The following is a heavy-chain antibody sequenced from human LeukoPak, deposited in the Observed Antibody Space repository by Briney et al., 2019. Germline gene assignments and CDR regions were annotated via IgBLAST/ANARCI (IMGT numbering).Heavy chain of an antibody. Sequence: SETLSLTCTVSGGSISSYYWSWIRQPPGKGLEWIGYIYYSGSTNYNPSLKSRVTISVDTSKNQFSLKLSSVTAADTAVYYCARLDTMVRGVIPLWGQGTLVTASS. D-gene: IGHD3-10*01. J-gene: IGHJ4*02. CDR3: ARLDTMVRGVIPL. CDR2: IYYSGST. CDR1: GGSISSYY. V-gene: IGHV4-59*08.